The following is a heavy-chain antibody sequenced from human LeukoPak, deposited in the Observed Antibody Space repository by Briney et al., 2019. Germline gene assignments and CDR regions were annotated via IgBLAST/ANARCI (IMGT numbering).Heavy chain of an antibody. CDR3: AKANLRTTVTISSWYFDL. CDR1: GFTFDDYA. D-gene: IGHD4-17*01. J-gene: IGHJ2*01. CDR2: ISWNSGSI. Sequence: GRSLRLSCAAPGFTFDDYAMHWVRQAPGKGLEWVSGISWNSGSIGYADSAKGRFTISRDNAKNSLYLQMNSLRAEDTALYYCAKANLRTTVTISSWYFDLWGRGTLVTVSS. V-gene: IGHV3-9*01.